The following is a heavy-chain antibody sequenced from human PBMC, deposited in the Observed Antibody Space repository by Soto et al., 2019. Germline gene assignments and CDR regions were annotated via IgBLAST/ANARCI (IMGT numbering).Heavy chain of an antibody. J-gene: IGHJ4*02. V-gene: IGHV4-30-2*01. CDR1: GGSISSGGYS. Sequence: PSETLSLTCAVSGGSISSGGYSWSWIRQPPGKGLEWIGYIYHSGSTYYNPSLKSRVTISVDRSKNQFSLKVPSVTAADTAVYFCASRSLLWFGDPAYYFDYWGQGTLVTVSS. D-gene: IGHD3-10*01. CDR3: ASRSLLWFGDPAYYFDY. CDR2: IYHSGST.